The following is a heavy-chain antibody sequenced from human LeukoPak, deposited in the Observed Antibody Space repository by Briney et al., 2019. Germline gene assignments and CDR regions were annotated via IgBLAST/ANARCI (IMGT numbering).Heavy chain of an antibody. CDR2: ISSTSRTI. D-gene: IGHD6-19*01. CDR1: GFYFNIYS. CDR3: ARASGPFDY. J-gene: IGHJ4*02. Sequence: GGSLRLSCAASGFYFNIYSMHWVRQAPGKGLEWVSYISSTSRTIYYADSVKGRFTVSRDNDKNSLYLQMSSLRAEDTAVYYCARASGPFDYWGQGTLVTVSS. V-gene: IGHV3-48*04.